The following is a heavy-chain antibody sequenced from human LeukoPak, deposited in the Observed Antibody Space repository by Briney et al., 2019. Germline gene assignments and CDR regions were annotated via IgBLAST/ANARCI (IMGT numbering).Heavy chain of an antibody. J-gene: IGHJ4*02. CDR1: GYSFTSCW. Sequence: GESLKISCKGSGYSFTSCWIGLVRQMPGKGLEWMGIIYPGDSDTRYSPSFQGQVTISANKSISPAYQQWSSLKASDTAMYYCARARTLDRFDYWGQGTLVTVSS. D-gene: IGHD1-14*01. CDR3: ARARTLDRFDY. V-gene: IGHV5-51*01. CDR2: IYPGDSDT.